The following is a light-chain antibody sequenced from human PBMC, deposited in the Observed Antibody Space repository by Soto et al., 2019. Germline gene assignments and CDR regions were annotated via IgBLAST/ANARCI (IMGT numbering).Light chain of an antibody. CDR3: QQLMSYPIT. CDR2: DIS. J-gene: IGKJ5*01. V-gene: IGKV1-5*01. CDR1: QSISDW. Sequence: NHMTQAPFPLSASVGGRGPITCRASQSISDWLAWYQQKPGKAPKLLIYDISNLEIGVPSRFSGSGSGTEFTLTISSLQPEDFATYYCQQLMSYPITFGQGTRLEIK.